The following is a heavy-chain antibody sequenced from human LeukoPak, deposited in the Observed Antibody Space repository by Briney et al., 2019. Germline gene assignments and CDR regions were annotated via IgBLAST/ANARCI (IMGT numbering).Heavy chain of an antibody. Sequence: ASVTVSFKTSGYTFTKYLIHWVRQAPGQGLEWMGTINPQGDITNYAQRFQGRITLTEDPSTSTVYMELSSLTSADTAVYYCARPSYCVADNCGYWLDPWGPGTLVTVSS. CDR1: GYTFTKYL. J-gene: IGHJ5*02. CDR3: ARPSYCVADNCGYWLDP. V-gene: IGHV1-46*01. CDR2: INPQGDIT. D-gene: IGHD2-21*01.